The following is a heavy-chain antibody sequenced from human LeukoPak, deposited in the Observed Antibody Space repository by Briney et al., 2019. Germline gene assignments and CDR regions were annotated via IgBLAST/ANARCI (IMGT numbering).Heavy chain of an antibody. Sequence: GGPLRLSCAASGFSFSSYWMHWVRQAPGKGLVWVSRINSDGSFTSYADSVKGRFTISRDNSKNTLYLQVNSLRAEDTAVCYCARDYRWFEPWGQGTLVTVSS. CDR1: GFSFSSYW. CDR2: INSDGSFT. V-gene: IGHV3-74*01. J-gene: IGHJ5*02. CDR3: ARDYRWFEP.